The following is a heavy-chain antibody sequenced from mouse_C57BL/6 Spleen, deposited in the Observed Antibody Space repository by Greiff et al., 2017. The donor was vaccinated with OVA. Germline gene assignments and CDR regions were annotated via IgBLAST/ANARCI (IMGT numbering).Heavy chain of an antibody. V-gene: IGHV1-81*01. CDR3: ARRYSNYDPNYFDY. CDR2: IYPRSGNT. Sequence: QVQLKQSGAELARPGASVKLSCKASGYTFTSYGISWVKQRTGQGLEWIGEIYPRSGNTYYNEKFKGKATLTADKSSSTAYMELRSLTSEDSAVYFCARRYSNYDPNYFDYWGQGTTLTVSS. J-gene: IGHJ2*01. CDR1: GYTFTSYG. D-gene: IGHD2-5*01.